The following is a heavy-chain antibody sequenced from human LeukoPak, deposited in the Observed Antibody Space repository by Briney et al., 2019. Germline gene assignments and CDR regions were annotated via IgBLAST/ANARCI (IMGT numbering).Heavy chain of an antibody. CDR1: GFTFSSYA. D-gene: IGHD2-2*01. Sequence: GGSLRLSCAASGFTFSSYAMSWVRQAPGKGVEWVTAISGRGGSTYYADSVKGRVTISRDNSKNALYLQMNSLRAEDTAVYYCAKDRGYQLPPTGWFDPWGQGTLVTVSS. J-gene: IGHJ5*02. V-gene: IGHV3-23*01. CDR2: ISGRGGST. CDR3: AKDRGYQLPPTGWFDP.